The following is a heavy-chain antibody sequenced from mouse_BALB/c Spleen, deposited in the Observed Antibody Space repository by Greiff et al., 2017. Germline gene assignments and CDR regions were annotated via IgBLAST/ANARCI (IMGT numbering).Heavy chain of an antibody. CDR2: ISDGGSYT. D-gene: IGHD2-14*01. J-gene: IGHJ3*01. V-gene: IGHV5-4*02. CDR3: ARTGYRYDGAWFAY. CDR1: GFTFSDYY. Sequence: EVNLVESGGGLVKPGGSLKLSCAASGFTFSDYYMYWVRQTPEKRLEWVATISDGGSYTYYPDSVKGRFTISRDNAKNNLYLQMSSLKSEDTAMYYCARTGYRYDGAWFAYWGQGTLVTVSA.